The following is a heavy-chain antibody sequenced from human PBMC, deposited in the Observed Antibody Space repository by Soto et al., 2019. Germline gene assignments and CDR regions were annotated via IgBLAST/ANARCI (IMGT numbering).Heavy chain of an antibody. D-gene: IGHD2-8*02. V-gene: IGHV2-70*11. J-gene: IGHJ4*02. CDR3: ARTSTAPYWYFDF. CDR1: GFSLSTSGVS. Sequence: SGPTLVNPQTLTLTCTFSGFSLSTSGVSVSWIRQPPGKALEWLARIDWDDDKYYRTSLRSRLTISKDTSKNQVVLTMTNMDPVDTASYFCARTSTAPYWYFDFWGQGTLVTVSS. CDR2: IDWDDDK.